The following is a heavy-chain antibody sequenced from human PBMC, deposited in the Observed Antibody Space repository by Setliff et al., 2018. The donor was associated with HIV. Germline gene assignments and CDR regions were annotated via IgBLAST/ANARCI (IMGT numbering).Heavy chain of an antibody. V-gene: IGHV1-3*03. CDR2: INAGNGNT. D-gene: IGHD1-26*01. CDR3: ARSWWGAEYYFDY. Sequence: ASVKVSCKTSGYTFTTYTIHWVRQAPGQRLEWMGWINAGNGNTKYSQEFQGRVTITRDTSASTVYMELSSLRSEDMAVYYCARSWWGAEYYFDYWGQGTLVTVSS. CDR1: GYTFTTYT. J-gene: IGHJ4*02.